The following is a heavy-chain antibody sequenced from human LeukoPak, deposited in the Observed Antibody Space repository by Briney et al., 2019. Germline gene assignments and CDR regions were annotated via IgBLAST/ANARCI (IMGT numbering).Heavy chain of an antibody. CDR2: IIPIFGTA. Sequence: SVKVSCKASGGTFSSYAISWVRQAPGQGLEWMGGIIPIFGTANYAQKFQGRVTITADESTSTAYMELSSLRSEDTAVYYCARAPTGTTPFDCWGQGTLVTVSS. D-gene: IGHD1-1*01. CDR3: ARAPTGTTPFDC. J-gene: IGHJ4*02. V-gene: IGHV1-69*13. CDR1: GGTFSSYA.